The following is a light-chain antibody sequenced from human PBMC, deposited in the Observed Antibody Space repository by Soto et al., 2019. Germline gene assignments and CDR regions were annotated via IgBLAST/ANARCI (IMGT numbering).Light chain of an antibody. CDR3: QSSDDTGNYYL. CDR1: ELSKQY. J-gene: IGLJ1*01. CDR2: KDS. Sequence: SYGMTETLAGSVSTGQKARITCSGDELSKQYVYWYQQKPGQAPVLVIYKDSERASGIPERFSASSSGTTVTLTISGVRAEDEADYYCQSSDDTGNYYLFGTGTKVTVL. V-gene: IGLV3-25*02.